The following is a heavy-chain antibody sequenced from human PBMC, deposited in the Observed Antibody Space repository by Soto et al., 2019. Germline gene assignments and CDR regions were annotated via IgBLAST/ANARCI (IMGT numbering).Heavy chain of an antibody. CDR2: IYYSGST. J-gene: IGHJ5*02. Sequence: SETLSLTCTVSGGSVSSGSYYWSWIRQPPGKGLEWIGYIYYSGSTNYNPSLKSRVTISVDTSKNQFSLKLSSVTAADTAVYYCARAVVVPAATAVGNWFDPWGQGTLVTAPQ. D-gene: IGHD2-2*01. CDR1: GGSVSSGSYY. V-gene: IGHV4-61*01. CDR3: ARAVVVPAATAVGNWFDP.